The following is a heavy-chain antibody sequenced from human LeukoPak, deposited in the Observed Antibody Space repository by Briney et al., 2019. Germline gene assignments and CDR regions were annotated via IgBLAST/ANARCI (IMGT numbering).Heavy chain of an antibody. CDR3: AKGGRSSGWYTVDY. D-gene: IGHD6-19*01. V-gene: IGHV3-66*01. Sequence: GGSLRLSCAASGFTVSSNYMSWVRQAPGKGLEWVSVNYSGGSTYYADSVKGRFTISRDNSKNTLYLQMNSLRAEDTAVYYCAKGGRSSGWYTVDYWGQGTLVTVSS. CDR1: GFTVSSNY. J-gene: IGHJ4*02. CDR2: NYSGGST.